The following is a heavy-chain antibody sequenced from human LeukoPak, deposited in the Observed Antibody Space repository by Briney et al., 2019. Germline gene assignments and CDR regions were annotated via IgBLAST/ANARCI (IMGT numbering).Heavy chain of an antibody. CDR3: SRLDILTGSPFDY. CDR2: IYPGDSDP. CDR1: GYSFTNYW. J-gene: IGHJ4*02. Sequence: GESLKISCKGSGYSFTNYWIGWVRQMPGKGLEWMGIIYPGDSDPRYSPSFQGQVTISADKSISTAYLQWSSLKASDTAMYYCSRLDILTGSPFDYWGQGTLVTVSS. V-gene: IGHV5-51*01. D-gene: IGHD3-9*01.